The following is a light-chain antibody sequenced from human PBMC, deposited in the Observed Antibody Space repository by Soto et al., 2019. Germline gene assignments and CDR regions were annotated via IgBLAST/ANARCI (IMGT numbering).Light chain of an antibody. V-gene: IGKV3-20*01. CDR3: QQYDSSPWT. Sequence: EIVLTQSPGTLSLSPGERATLSCRASQSVSSSFLAWYQQKPGQAPRLLIYGASSRATGIPDRFSGSGSGTDFTLTIRGLEPEEFAVYYCQQYDSSPWTFGQATRVEIK. CDR1: QSVSSSF. J-gene: IGKJ1*01. CDR2: GAS.